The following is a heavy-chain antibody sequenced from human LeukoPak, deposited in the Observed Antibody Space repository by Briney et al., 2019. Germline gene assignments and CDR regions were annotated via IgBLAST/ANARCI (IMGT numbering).Heavy chain of an antibody. Sequence: PGGSLRLSCVASGFTFSSDGMQWVRQAPGKGLEWVAFIGFDGSKIYYADSVKGRFTISTGNSKNTVNLQMNSLRVEDTAVSYCAKDSHTYGHRHFDPWGQGTLVTVSS. CDR1: GFTFSSDG. J-gene: IGHJ5*02. V-gene: IGHV3-30*02. CDR2: IGFDGSKI. D-gene: IGHD3-9*01. CDR3: AKDSHTYGHRHFDP.